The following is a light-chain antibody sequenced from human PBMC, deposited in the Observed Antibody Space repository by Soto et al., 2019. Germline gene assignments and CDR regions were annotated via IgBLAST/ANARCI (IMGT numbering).Light chain of an antibody. CDR2: GAS. J-gene: IGKJ5*01. CDR3: QQYNNWPPIT. Sequence: EVVMTQSPDTLSVSPGETVTLSCRASQSVRSKLAWYQQKPGHAPTLFIYGASTRATGIPARFSGSGSGTEFTLTISSLQSEDFAIYYCQQYNNWPPITFGQGTRLE. CDR1: QSVRSK. V-gene: IGKV3-15*01.